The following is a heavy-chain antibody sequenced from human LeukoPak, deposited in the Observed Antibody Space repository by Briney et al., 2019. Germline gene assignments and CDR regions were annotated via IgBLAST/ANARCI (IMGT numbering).Heavy chain of an antibody. V-gene: IGHV3-53*01. CDR2: IYSGGST. Sequence: GGSLRLSCAASGFTVSSNYMSWVRQAPGKGLEWVSVIYSGGSTYYSDSVRGRFTISRDNSKNTLYLQMNSLRAADTAVYYCASQKIITMVQGLITMGYFDYWGQGTLVTVSS. D-gene: IGHD3-10*01. CDR1: GFTVSSNY. J-gene: IGHJ4*02. CDR3: ASQKIITMVQGLITMGYFDY.